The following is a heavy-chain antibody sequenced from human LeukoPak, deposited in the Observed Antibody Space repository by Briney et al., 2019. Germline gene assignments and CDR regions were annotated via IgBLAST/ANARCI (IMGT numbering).Heavy chain of an antibody. V-gene: IGHV3-11*01. Sequence: PGGSPRLSCAASGFTFSDYNMNWIRQAPGKGLEWVSYISSSGSPIYYADSVKGRFTISRDNARNSLYLQMSSLRAEDTAVYYCARESEWKIDYWGQGTLVTVSS. J-gene: IGHJ4*02. D-gene: IGHD3-3*01. CDR1: GFTFSDYN. CDR2: ISSSGSPI. CDR3: ARESEWKIDY.